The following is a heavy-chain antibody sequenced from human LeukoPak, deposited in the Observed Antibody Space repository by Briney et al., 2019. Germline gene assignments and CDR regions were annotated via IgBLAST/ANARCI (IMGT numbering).Heavy chain of an antibody. V-gene: IGHV1-24*01. Sequence: GASVKVSCKVPGYTLTELSMHWVRQAPGKGLEWMGGFDPEDGETIYAQKFQGRVTMTEDTSTDTAYMELSSLRSEDTAVYYCARMGYDSSGLDYWGQGTLVTVSS. CDR2: FDPEDGET. CDR3: ARMGYDSSGLDY. J-gene: IGHJ4*02. D-gene: IGHD3-22*01. CDR1: GYTLTELS.